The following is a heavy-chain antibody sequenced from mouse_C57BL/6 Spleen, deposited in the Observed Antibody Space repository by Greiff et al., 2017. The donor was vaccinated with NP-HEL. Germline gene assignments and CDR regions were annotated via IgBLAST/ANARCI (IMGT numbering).Heavy chain of an antibody. D-gene: IGHD4-1*01. Sequence: EVQLVESGAELVRPGASVKLSCTASGFNIKDDYMHWVKQRPEQGLEWIGWIDPENGDTEYASKFQGKATITADTSSNTAYLQLSSLTSEDTAVYYCTKLTADYWGQGTTLTVSS. CDR2: IDPENGDT. CDR3: TKLTADY. V-gene: IGHV14-4*01. CDR1: GFNIKDDY. J-gene: IGHJ2*01.